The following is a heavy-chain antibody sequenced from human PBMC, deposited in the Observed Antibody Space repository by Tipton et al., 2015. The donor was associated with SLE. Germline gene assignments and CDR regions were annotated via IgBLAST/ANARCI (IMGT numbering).Heavy chain of an antibody. J-gene: IGHJ4*02. CDR2: IYYTGST. V-gene: IGHV4-31*03. D-gene: IGHD3-10*01. Sequence: TLSLTCTVSEGSISSGGYYWSWIRQHPGKGLEWIGYIYYTGSTYYNPSLKSRVAMSVDTSKNQFSLRLSSVTAADTAMYYCARDLAGFKDSGGQETWATVPS. CDR1: EGSISSGGYY. CDR3: ARDLAGFKDS.